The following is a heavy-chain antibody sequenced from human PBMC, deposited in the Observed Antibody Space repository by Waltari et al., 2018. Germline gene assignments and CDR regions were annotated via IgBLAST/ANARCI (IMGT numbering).Heavy chain of an antibody. CDR3: ARRNLGYAFDI. Sequence: LVQSGAEVKKPGSSVKVSCKASGGAFGSYAITWVRQAPGRGLEWVGGMIPIYGTPNFAQKFQGRVTFTADESTTTAYMELTSLKSEDTAIYYCARRNLGYAFDIWGQGTLVTVSS. V-gene: IGHV1-69*01. J-gene: IGHJ3*02. CDR1: GGAFGSYA. CDR2: MIPIYGTP. D-gene: IGHD1-26*01.